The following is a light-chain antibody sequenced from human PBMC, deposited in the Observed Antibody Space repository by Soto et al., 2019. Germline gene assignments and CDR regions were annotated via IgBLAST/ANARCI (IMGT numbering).Light chain of an antibody. V-gene: IGKV3-15*01. Sequence: EIVMTQSPATVSVSPGERATHSCRASQNVNSNLAWYQQKPGQPPRLLIYGAYTRATGVPARFSGSGSGTEFTLTINSLQSEDFAVYYCQQYNSWPPLTFGGGTKVDI. CDR2: GAY. CDR1: QNVNSN. J-gene: IGKJ4*01. CDR3: QQYNSWPPLT.